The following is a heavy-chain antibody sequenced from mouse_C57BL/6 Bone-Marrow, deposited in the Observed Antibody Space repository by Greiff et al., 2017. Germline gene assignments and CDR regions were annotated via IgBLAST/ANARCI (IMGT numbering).Heavy chain of an antibody. Sequence: VQLQQSGAELVRPGASVKLSCTASGFNINDYYMHWVKQRPEPGLEWIGWIDPENGDTEYASKFQGKATITADTTSNTAYLQLSSLTSEDTAVYYCTTHNGYSYYFDYWGQGTTLTVSS. J-gene: IGHJ2*01. CDR2: IDPENGDT. CDR3: TTHNGYSYYFDY. V-gene: IGHV14-4*01. D-gene: IGHD2-3*01. CDR1: GFNINDYY.